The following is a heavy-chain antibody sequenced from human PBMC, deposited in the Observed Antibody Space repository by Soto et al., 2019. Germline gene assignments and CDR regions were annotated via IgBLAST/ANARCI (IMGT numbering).Heavy chain of an antibody. CDR1: GYTFTENQ. V-gene: IGHV1-2*02. CDR3: ARTNLPDYIRWCFDP. Sequence: VYCQASGYTFTENQIHWLRRVPGQRLQWLGRIDPKSGDTTFAPTFQGRVTMTRDTSTNTAYLELTRLTSDDTAIYYCARTNLPDYIRWCFDPCGLRTLVTVSS. D-gene: IGHD2-21*01. CDR2: IDPKSGDT. J-gene: IGHJ5*02.